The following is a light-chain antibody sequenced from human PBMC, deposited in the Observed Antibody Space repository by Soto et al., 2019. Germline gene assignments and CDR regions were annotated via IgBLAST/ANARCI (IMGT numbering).Light chain of an antibody. Sequence: QSVLTQPPSVSGAPGQRVTISCSGSTSNIGAGFDVQWYQQLPGTAPKLLIYDNNKRPSGIPDRFSGSKSGTSATLGITGLQTGDEADYYCGTWDSSLSAAVFGGGTQLTVL. CDR3: GTWDSSLSAAV. V-gene: IGLV1-51*01. CDR1: TSNIGAGFD. CDR2: DNN. J-gene: IGLJ7*01.